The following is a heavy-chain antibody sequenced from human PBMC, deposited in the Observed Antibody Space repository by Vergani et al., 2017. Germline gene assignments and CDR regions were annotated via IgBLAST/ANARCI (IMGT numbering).Heavy chain of an antibody. CDR2: ISGSGGNT. CDR3: AKARDPNCKGGNCYSYYYCLDL. D-gene: IGHD2-21*01. Sequence: EVQLLESGGNLIQPGGSLRLSCGASGFTFSSSAMTWVRLAPGKGLQWVSAISGSGGNTFYTDSVKGRFTISRDNSKDTLYLQMNSLRVEDTAIYYCAKARDPNCKGGNCYSYYYCLDLLGQGTTVTVSS. CDR1: GFTFSSSA. J-gene: IGHJ6*02. V-gene: IGHV3-23*01.